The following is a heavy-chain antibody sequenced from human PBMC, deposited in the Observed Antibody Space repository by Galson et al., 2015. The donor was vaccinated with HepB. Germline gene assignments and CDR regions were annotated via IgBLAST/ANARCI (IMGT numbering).Heavy chain of an antibody. V-gene: IGHV1-69*13. CDR3: ARAPHYDIMTGLDY. CDR2: IIPISGTT. CDR1: GGTFSSYA. D-gene: IGHD3-9*01. J-gene: IGHJ4*02. Sequence: SVKVSCKASGGTFSSYAFSWVRQAPGRGLEWMGGIIPISGTTNYAQKFQGRVTITADESTSTTYMDLSSLRSEDTAVYYCARAPHYDIMTGLDYWGQGTLGTVS.